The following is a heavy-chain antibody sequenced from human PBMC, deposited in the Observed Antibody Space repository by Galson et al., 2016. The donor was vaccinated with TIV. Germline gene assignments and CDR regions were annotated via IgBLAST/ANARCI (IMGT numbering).Heavy chain of an antibody. J-gene: IGHJ5*02. CDR2: IYYSGST. V-gene: IGHV4-39*01. CDR1: GGSVNSGYDY. D-gene: IGHD6-19*01. CDR3: ARQRLAIPNWFDP. Sequence: SETLSLTCSVSGGSVNSGYDYWVWIRQPPGKGLEWIGTIYYSGSTYYNPSLKSRVNLSVNTSKNQFPLRLTSVTAADTSIYYCARQRLAIPNWFDPWGQGTLVTVSS.